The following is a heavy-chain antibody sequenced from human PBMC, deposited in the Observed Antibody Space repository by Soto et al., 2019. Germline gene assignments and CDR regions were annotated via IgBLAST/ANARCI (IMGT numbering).Heavy chain of an antibody. CDR2: ISGSGDST. V-gene: IGHV3-23*01. Sequence: EVQLLESGGGLVQPGGSLRLSCADSGFTFSNYAMNWVRQAPVKGLEWVSVISGSGDSTYHADSVKGRFTTSRDNSKTTLYLQSNSLRAEDTSVYYCARRGSGSYYDYWGQGALVTVSS. D-gene: IGHD1-26*01. J-gene: IGHJ4*02. CDR1: GFTFSNYA. CDR3: ARRGSGSYYDY.